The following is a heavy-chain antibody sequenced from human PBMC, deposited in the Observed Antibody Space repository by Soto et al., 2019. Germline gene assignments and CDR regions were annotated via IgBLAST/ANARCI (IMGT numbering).Heavy chain of an antibody. CDR2: ISYDGSNK. V-gene: IGHV3-30*18. D-gene: IGHD3-22*01. CDR3: AKNQSITMIVVVITTGYFDY. CDR1: GFTFSSYG. J-gene: IGHJ4*02. Sequence: GGSLRLSCAASGFTFSSYGMHWVRQAPGKGLEWVAVISYDGSNKYYADSVKGRFTISRDNSKNTLYLQMNSLRAEDTAVYYCAKNQSITMIVVVITTGYFDYWGQGTLVTVSS.